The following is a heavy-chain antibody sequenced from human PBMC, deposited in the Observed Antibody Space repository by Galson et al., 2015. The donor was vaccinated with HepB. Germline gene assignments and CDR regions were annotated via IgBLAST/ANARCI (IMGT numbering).Heavy chain of an antibody. CDR1: GFTFGSYA. CDR2: ISGSGGSI. D-gene: IGHD3-22*01. V-gene: IGHV3-23*01. CDR3: AKDRDPTVVLTFFDY. Sequence: SLRLSCAASGFTFGSYAMSWVRQAPGKGLEWVSSISGSGGSIYYADSVKGRFTISRDNSKNTLYLQMNNLRVDDTAVYHCAKDRDPTVVLTFFDYWGQGTLVTVSS. J-gene: IGHJ4*02.